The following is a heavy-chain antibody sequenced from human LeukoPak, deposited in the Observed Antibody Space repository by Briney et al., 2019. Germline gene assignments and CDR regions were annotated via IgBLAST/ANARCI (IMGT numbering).Heavy chain of an antibody. CDR1: GGSISSYY. CDR2: IYYSGST. D-gene: IGHD6-19*01. CDR3: ARGGSGWYRVYYYYMDV. V-gene: IGHV4-59*01. Sequence: KPSETLSLTCTVSGGSISSYYWSWIRQPPGKGLEWIGYIYYSGSTNYNPSLKSRVTISVDTSKNQFSLELSSVTAADTAVYYCARGGSGWYRVYYYYMDVWGKGTTVTVSS. J-gene: IGHJ6*03.